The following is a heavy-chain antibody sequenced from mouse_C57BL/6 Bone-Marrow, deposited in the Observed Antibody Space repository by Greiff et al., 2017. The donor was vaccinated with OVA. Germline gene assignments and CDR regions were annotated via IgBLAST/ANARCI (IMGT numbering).Heavy chain of an antibody. CDR1: GYSITSGYY. J-gene: IGHJ3*01. Sequence: VQLKESGPGLVKPSQSLSLTCSVTGYSITSGYYWNWIRQFPGNKLEWMGYISYDGSNNYNPSLKNRISITRDTSKNQFFLKLNSVTTEDTATYYCARRKGGSWFAYWGQGTLVTVSA. CDR2: ISYDGSN. CDR3: ARRKGGSWFAY. V-gene: IGHV3-6*01.